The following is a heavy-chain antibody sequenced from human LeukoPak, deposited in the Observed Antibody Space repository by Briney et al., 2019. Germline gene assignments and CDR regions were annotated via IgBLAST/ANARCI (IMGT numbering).Heavy chain of an antibody. D-gene: IGHD4-17*01. CDR3: AKTFDNGDYAGFDY. CDR2: IGGSGGST. J-gene: IGHJ4*02. Sequence: TGGSLRLSCAASGFSFSSYAMSWVRQAPGKGLEWVSHIGGSGGSTYYADSVKGRFTIPRDNSKNTLYLRMNSLRADDTALYYCAKTFDNGDYAGFDYWGQGTLVTASS. V-gene: IGHV3-23*01. CDR1: GFSFSSYA.